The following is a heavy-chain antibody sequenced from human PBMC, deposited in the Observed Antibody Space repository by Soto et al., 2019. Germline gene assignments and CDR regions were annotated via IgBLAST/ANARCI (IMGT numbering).Heavy chain of an antibody. J-gene: IGHJ6*02. V-gene: IGHV1-69*12. Sequence: QVQLVQSGAEVKKPGSSVKVSCKASGGTFSSYAISWVRQAPGQGLEWMGGIIPIFGTANYAQKFQGRVTMTAEESTSTAYTELSSLRSEDTAVYYCARHPPAVYSYGMDVWGQGTTVTVSS. CDR2: IIPIFGTA. CDR1: GGTFSSYA. CDR3: ARHPPAVYSYGMDV.